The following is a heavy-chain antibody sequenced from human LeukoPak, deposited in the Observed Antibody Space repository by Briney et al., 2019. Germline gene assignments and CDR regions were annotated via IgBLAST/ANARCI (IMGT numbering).Heavy chain of an antibody. Sequence: GGSLRLSCAASGFTFSSYSMNWVRQAPGKGLEWVSSISGSGASTYYADSVKGRFTVSRDNSKNTVYLQMNSLRAEDTAVYYCAKIIDSAGIGYWGQGTLVTVSS. CDR3: AKIIDSAGIGY. J-gene: IGHJ4*02. CDR1: GFTFSSYS. D-gene: IGHD6-13*01. CDR2: ISGSGAST. V-gene: IGHV3-23*01.